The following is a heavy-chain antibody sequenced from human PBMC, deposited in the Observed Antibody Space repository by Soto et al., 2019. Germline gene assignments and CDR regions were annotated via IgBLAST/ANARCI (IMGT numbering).Heavy chain of an antibody. CDR3: ARVRDNWNYGALGY. V-gene: IGHV1-3*01. Sequence: QVQLVQSGAEVKKPGASVKVSCKASGYTFTSYAMHWVRQAPGQRLEWMGWINAGNGNTKYSQKFQGRVTITRDTSTSTAYMELSSLRSEDTAVYYCARVRDNWNYGALGYWGQGTLVTVSS. J-gene: IGHJ4*02. D-gene: IGHD1-7*01. CDR2: INAGNGNT. CDR1: GYTFTSYA.